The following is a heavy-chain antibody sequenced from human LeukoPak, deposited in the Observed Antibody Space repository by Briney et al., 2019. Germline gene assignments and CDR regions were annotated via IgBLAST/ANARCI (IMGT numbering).Heavy chain of an antibody. Sequence: GGSLRLSCAASGFTFSGYAMNWVHQAPGKGLEWVSISGSGGYTYYADSVKGRFTISRDNSKNTLYLQMNSLRAEDTAVYYCAKARSVTYGTYYFDYWGQGTLATVSS. V-gene: IGHV3-23*01. CDR1: GFTFSGYA. D-gene: IGHD1-1*01. J-gene: IGHJ4*02. CDR2: ISGSGGYT. CDR3: AKARSVTYGTYYFDY.